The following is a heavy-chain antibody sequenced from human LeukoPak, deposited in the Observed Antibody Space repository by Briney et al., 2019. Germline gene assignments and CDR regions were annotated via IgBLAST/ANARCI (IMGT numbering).Heavy chain of an antibody. D-gene: IGHD6-19*01. CDR3: ARVNGQSGCQTDNWFDP. J-gene: IGHJ5*02. Sequence: SETLSLTCTVSGYSISSGYYWGWIRQPPGKGLEWIGSSDHSGSTYYNPSLKSRVTISVDTSKNQFSLKLSSVTAEDTAVYYCARVNGQSGCQTDNWFDPWGQGTLVTVSS. V-gene: IGHV4-38-2*02. CDR2: SDHSGST. CDR1: GYSISSGYY.